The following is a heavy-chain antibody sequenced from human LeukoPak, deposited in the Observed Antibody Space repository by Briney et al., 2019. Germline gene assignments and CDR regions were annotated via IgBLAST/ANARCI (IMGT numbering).Heavy chain of an antibody. V-gene: IGHV3-74*01. D-gene: IGHD4/OR15-4a*01. J-gene: IGHJ4*02. CDR1: GFTFSSYW. CDR2: INSDGSMT. Sequence: GGSLSLSCAASGFTFSSYWMHWVREVPGKGLVWFSRINSDGSMTNYADSVKGRFTISRDNDKNTLFLQMNSLRAEDTAVYYCASDMTLGFWGQGTLVTVSS. CDR3: ASDMTLGF.